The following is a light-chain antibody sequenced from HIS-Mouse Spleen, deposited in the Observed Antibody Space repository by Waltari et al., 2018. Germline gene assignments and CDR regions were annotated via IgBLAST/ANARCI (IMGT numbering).Light chain of an antibody. Sequence: QSVLTQPPSASGTPGQRVTISCSGSSSNIGSNTVNWYQQLPGTAPKLLIYSNNQRPSGVPDRVSGPKSGTSASLAISGLQSEDEADYYCAAWDDSLNGNYVFGTGTKVTVL. CDR2: SNN. V-gene: IGLV1-44*01. J-gene: IGLJ1*01. CDR1: SSNIGSNT. CDR3: AAWDDSLNGNYV.